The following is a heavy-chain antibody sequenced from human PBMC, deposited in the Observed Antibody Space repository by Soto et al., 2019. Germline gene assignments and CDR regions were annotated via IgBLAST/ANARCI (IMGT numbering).Heavy chain of an antibody. V-gene: IGHV1-3*01. Sequence: ASVKVSCKASGYTFTSYAMHWVRQAPGQRLEWMGWINAGNGNTKYSQKLQGRVTMTTDTSTSTAYMELRSLRSDDTAVYYCARANIAGWFDPWGQGTLVTVSS. D-gene: IGHD6-13*01. CDR2: INAGNGNT. CDR1: GYTFTSYA. CDR3: ARANIAGWFDP. J-gene: IGHJ5*02.